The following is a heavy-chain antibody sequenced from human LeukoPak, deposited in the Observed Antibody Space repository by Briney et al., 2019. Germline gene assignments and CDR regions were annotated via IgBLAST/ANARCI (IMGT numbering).Heavy chain of an antibody. D-gene: IGHD2-15*01. Sequence: PGGSLRLSCAASGFTSSSYAMSWVRQAPGKGLEWVSAISGSGGSTYYAESVKGRFTTSRDNSKNTLYLQMNSLRAEDTAVYYCAKDRRCSGGSCFSDYWGQGTLVTVSS. CDR2: ISGSGGST. CDR3: AKDRRCSGGSCFSDY. V-gene: IGHV3-23*01. J-gene: IGHJ4*02. CDR1: GFTSSSYA.